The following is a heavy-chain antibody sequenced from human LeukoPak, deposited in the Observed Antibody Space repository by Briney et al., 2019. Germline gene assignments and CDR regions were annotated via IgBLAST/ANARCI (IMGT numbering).Heavy chain of an antibody. Sequence: GGSLRLSCAASGFTFSSYEMNWVRQAPGKVLEWVSYISSSGSTIYYADSVKGRFTVSRDNARNSLELQMNSLRAEDTAVYYCARSRRDGDYLFNAFDIWGQGTMVTVSS. CDR2: ISSSGSTI. CDR1: GFTFSSYE. D-gene: IGHD4-17*01. CDR3: ARSRRDGDYLFNAFDI. J-gene: IGHJ3*02. V-gene: IGHV3-48*03.